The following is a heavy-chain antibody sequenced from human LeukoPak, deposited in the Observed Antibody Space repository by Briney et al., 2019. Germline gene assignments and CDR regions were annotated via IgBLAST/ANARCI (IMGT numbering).Heavy chain of an antibody. J-gene: IGHJ4*02. CDR3: ARESARWVAARTFDH. D-gene: IGHD6-6*01. Sequence: GGSLRLSCAASGFTFSSYSMNWVRQAPGKGLEWVSSISSSSYIYYADSVKGRFTISRDNAKNSLYLQMNSLRAEDTAVYYCARESARWVAARTFDHWGQGTLVTVSS. V-gene: IGHV3-21*01. CDR2: ISSSSYI. CDR1: GFTFSSYS.